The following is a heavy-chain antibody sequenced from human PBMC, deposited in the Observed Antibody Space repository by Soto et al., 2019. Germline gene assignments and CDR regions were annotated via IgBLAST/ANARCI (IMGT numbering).Heavy chain of an antibody. D-gene: IGHD7-27*01. Sequence: PSETLSLTCSVSGGSISIGDSYWRGIRQPPGKGLEWIGYIYYSGSTYFNPSLESRVSMSVDTSKNQFPLRLNAVTAADTAVYYCARDSTGANSIGWFDPWGQGTLVTVSS. CDR3: ARDSTGANSIGWFDP. J-gene: IGHJ5*02. V-gene: IGHV4-30-4*02. CDR2: IYYSGST. CDR1: GGSISIGDSY.